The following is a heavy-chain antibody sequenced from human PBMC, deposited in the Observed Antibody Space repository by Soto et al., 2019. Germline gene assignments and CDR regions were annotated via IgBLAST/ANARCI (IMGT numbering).Heavy chain of an antibody. CDR3: ARDHLGAYHAFDI. CDR2: IYHSGST. D-gene: IGHD7-27*01. J-gene: IGHJ3*02. Sequence: TLSLTCAVSGASISSGCYSWSWIRQPPGKGLEWIGYIYHSGSTYYNPSLKSRVTISVDRSKNQFSLKLSSVTAADTAVYYCARDHLGAYHAFDIWGQGTMVT. CDR1: GASISSGCYS. V-gene: IGHV4-30-2*01.